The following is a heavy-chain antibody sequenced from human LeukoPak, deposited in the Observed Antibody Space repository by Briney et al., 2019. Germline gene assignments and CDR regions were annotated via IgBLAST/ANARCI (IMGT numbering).Heavy chain of an antibody. V-gene: IGHV3-30*18. CDR3: AKEYSSGWYYFDN. J-gene: IGHJ4*02. CDR1: GFTFSRNG. CDR2: ISYDGSKE. D-gene: IGHD6-19*01. Sequence: GRSLRLSCAASGFTFSRNGMHWVRQAPGKGLEWVAVISYDGSKEYYADSVKGRFTIPRDNSRNTLYVQMNSLRAEDAAVYYCAKEYSSGWYYFDNWGQGTLVTVSS.